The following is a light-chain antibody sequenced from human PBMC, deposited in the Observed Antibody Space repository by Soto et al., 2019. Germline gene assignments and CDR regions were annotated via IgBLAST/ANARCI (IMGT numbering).Light chain of an antibody. CDR2: DVS. Sequence: QSALTQPPSVSGSPRQSVSISCTGSSSDVGAYNYVSWYQQHPGEAPKLMIYDVSRRPSGVPDRFSGSKSGNTASLTISGLQAEDEADYYCCSFAGSYTVIFGGGTKLTVL. CDR3: CSFAGSYTVI. CDR1: SSDVGAYNY. V-gene: IGLV2-11*01. J-gene: IGLJ2*01.